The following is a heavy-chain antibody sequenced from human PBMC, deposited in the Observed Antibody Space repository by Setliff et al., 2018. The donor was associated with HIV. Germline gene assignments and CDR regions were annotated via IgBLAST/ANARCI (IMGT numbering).Heavy chain of an antibody. J-gene: IGHJ3*02. CDR1: GYGFSNHW. D-gene: IGHD3-10*01. CDR3: ARHTIDISLLVVQDPGPFDI. V-gene: IGHV5-51*01. Sequence: GESLKISCTGSGYGFSNHWIGWVRQMPGRGLEWMGIIYPQDSDTRYSPSFEGHVTISADRSRNTAYLQWTALKASDTAMYYCARHTIDISLLVVQDPGPFDIWGRGTMVTVSS. CDR2: IYPQDSDT.